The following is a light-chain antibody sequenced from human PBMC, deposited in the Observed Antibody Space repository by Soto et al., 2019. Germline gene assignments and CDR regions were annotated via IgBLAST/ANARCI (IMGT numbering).Light chain of an antibody. J-gene: IGKJ1*01. CDR3: QQSYNFPWT. Sequence: DIQMTQSPSSQSVSVGDGVTITSRASQGITTLLNWYQKKEGRAPRLLIYGASSLQTGVPSRFSASGSGRDFTLTISSLQPEDSATYYCQQSYNFPWTFGQGTKVEIK. V-gene: IGKV1-39*01. CDR1: QGITTL. CDR2: GAS.